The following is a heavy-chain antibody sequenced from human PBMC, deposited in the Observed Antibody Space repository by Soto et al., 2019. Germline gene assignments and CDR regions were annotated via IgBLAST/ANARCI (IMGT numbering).Heavy chain of an antibody. CDR1: GYPFTSYR. V-gene: IGHV1-18*04. D-gene: IGHD2-15*01. J-gene: IGHJ6*02. CDR2: SSAYNGDT. Sequence: ASVKVSCTASGYPFTSYRFSWVRQAPGQGLEWMGWSSAYNGDTRYAQKFQGRVTMTADPYTDTAYMELRNLRSDDTGVYYCAREGAVVGSAVYYGMDVWGQGTMVTVSS. CDR3: AREGAVVGSAVYYGMDV.